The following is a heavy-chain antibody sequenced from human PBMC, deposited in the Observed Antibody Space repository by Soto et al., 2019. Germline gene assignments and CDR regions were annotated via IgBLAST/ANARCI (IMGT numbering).Heavy chain of an antibody. CDR2: ISRSGNTM. J-gene: IGHJ3*02. D-gene: IGHD2-2*02. CDR1: GFTSWDYD. V-gene: IGHV3-11*01. CDR3: VREGRSSTSCNTGCAFDI. Sequence: QVQLVESGGALVKPGGSLRLSCAAPGFTSWDYDMSWIRQAPGKGLEWVSYISRSGNTMYYGDYVKGRFTISRDNAENSVFLQMISLRAEDTAVYYCVREGRSSTSCNTGCAFDIWGQGTMVTVSS.